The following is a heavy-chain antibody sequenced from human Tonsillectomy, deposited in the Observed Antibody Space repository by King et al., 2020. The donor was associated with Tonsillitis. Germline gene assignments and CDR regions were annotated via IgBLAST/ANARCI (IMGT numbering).Heavy chain of an antibody. V-gene: IGHV4-59*08. D-gene: IGHD3-22*01. Sequence: QLQESGPGLVKPSETLSLTCTVSGGSISSYYWSWIRQPPGKGLEWIGYIYYSGSTNYNPSLKSRVTISVDTSKNQFSLKLSSVTAADTAVYYCARTPHYYDSSGYYLGPYYFDYWGQGTLVTVSS. CDR3: ARTPHYYDSSGYYLGPYYFDY. J-gene: IGHJ4*02. CDR1: GGSISSYY. CDR2: IYYSGST.